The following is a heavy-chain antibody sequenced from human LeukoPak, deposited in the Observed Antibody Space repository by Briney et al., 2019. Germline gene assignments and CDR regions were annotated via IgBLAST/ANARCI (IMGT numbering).Heavy chain of an antibody. D-gene: IGHD2-2*02. J-gene: IGHJ5*02. CDR1: GYTLTELS. CDR2: FDPEDGET. Sequence: ASVKVSCKVSGYTLTELSMHWVRQAPGKGLEWMGGFDPEDGETIYAQKFQGRVTMTEDTSTDTAYVELSSLRSEDTAVYYCARGFRLSAIEDWFDPWGQGTLVTVSS. CDR3: ARGFRLSAIEDWFDP. V-gene: IGHV1-24*01.